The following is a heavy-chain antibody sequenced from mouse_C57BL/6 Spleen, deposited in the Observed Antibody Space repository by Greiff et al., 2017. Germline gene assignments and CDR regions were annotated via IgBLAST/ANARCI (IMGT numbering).Heavy chain of an antibody. D-gene: IGHD1-1*01. V-gene: IGHV5-6*02. CDR1: GFTFSSYG. Sequence: EVKVVESGGDLVKPGGSLKLSCAASGFTFSSYGMSWVRQTPDKRLEWVATSSSGGSYTYYPDSVKGRFTISRDNAKNTLYLQMSSLKSEDTAMYYCARRGYYYGSRENYFDYWGQGTTLTVSS. CDR2: SSSGGSYT. J-gene: IGHJ2*01. CDR3: ARRGYYYGSRENYFDY.